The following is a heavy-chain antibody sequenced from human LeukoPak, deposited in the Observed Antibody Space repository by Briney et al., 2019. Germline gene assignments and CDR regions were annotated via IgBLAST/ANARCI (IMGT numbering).Heavy chain of an antibody. CDR1: GFTFSSYS. J-gene: IGHJ6*03. Sequence: KPGGSLRLSCAASGFTFSSYSMNWVRQAPGKGLEWVSSISSISTYIYHADSVQGRFTISRDNAESSLYLQMDSLRAEDTAIYYCARGGSAWEYYYIDVWGKGTTVTVSS. V-gene: IGHV3-21*01. D-gene: IGHD1-26*01. CDR3: ARGGSAWEYYYIDV. CDR2: ISSISTYI.